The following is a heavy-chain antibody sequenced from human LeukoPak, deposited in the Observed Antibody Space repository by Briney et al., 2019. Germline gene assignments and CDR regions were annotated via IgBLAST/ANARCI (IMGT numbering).Heavy chain of an antibody. Sequence: GESLKISCKGSGYSFTNYWIGWVRQMRGNELEWMGIIYPGDSDTKYSPSFQGQVTISADKSISTAYLQWSSLKASDSAMYYCARWSLVYSNYAGYFGSWGQGTLVTVSS. CDR2: IYPGDSDT. V-gene: IGHV5-51*01. J-gene: IGHJ4*02. CDR3: ARWSLVYSNYAGYFGS. D-gene: IGHD4-11*01. CDR1: GYSFTNYW.